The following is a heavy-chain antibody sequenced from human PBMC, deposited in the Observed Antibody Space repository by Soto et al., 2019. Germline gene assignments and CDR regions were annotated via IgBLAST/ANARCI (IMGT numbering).Heavy chain of an antibody. CDR2: ISGSGGST. V-gene: IGHV3-23*01. CDR3: AKTLFYDFWSENYFDY. J-gene: IGHJ4*02. CDR1: GFTFSSYA. Sequence: GGSLRLSCAASGFTFSSYAMSWVRQAPGKGLEWVSAISGSGGSTYYADSVKGRFTISRDNSKNTLYLQMNSLRAEDTAVYYCAKTLFYDFWSENYFDYWGQGTLVTVSS. D-gene: IGHD3-3*01.